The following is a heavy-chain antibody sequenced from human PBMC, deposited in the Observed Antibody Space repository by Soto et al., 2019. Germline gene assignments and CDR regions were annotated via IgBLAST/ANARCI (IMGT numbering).Heavy chain of an antibody. CDR2: IIPILGIA. CDR1: GGTFSSYT. Sequence: QVQLVQSGAEVKKPGSSVKVSCKASGGTFSSYTISWVRQAPGQGLEWMGRIIPILGIANYAQKFQGRVTSTADKSTRTAYRELSSLRSEDTAVYYCARAGHCSSTSCYAEGYYYYMDVWGKGTTVTVSS. D-gene: IGHD2-2*01. J-gene: IGHJ6*03. V-gene: IGHV1-69*02. CDR3: ARAGHCSSTSCYAEGYYYYMDV.